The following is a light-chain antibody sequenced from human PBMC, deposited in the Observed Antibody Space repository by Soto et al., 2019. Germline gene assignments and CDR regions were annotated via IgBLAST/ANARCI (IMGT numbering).Light chain of an antibody. CDR2: KAS. V-gene: IGKV1-5*03. CDR3: HQYDSYSWT. Sequence: DIQMTQSPSTLSGSVGDRITITCRASQTISSWLAWYQQKPGKAPRLLIYKASTIKSGIPARFSGSGSGTEFTLTISSLQPDDFATYYCHQYDSYSWTFGQGTKVDIK. J-gene: IGKJ1*01. CDR1: QTISSW.